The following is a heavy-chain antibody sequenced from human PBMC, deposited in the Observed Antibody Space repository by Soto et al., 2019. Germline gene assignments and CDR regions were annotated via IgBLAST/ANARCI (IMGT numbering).Heavy chain of an antibody. CDR3: ARQAQRGYGDYVGYYYYGMDV. J-gene: IGHJ6*02. CDR2: ISYDGSNK. V-gene: IGHV3-30-3*01. Sequence: ESGGDVVQPGRSLRLSCAASGFTFSSYAMHWVRQAPGKGLEWVAVISYDGSNKYYADSVKGRFTISRDNSKNTLYLQMNSLRAEDTAVYYCARQAQRGYGDYVGYYYYGMDVWGQGTTVTVSS. D-gene: IGHD4-17*01. CDR1: GFTFSSYA.